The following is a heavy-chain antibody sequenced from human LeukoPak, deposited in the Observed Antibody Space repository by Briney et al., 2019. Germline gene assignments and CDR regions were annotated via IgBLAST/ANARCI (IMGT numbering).Heavy chain of an antibody. CDR3: ARFPGRGVVPAAMALDY. CDR1: GGSISSYY. D-gene: IGHD2-2*01. CDR2: IYYSGST. V-gene: IGHV4-59*12. Sequence: PSETLSLTCTVSGGSISSYYWSWIRQPPGKGLEWIGYIYYSGSTNYNPSLKSRVTISVDTSKNQFSLKLSSVTAADTAVYYCARFPGRGVVPAAMALDYWGQGTLVTVSS. J-gene: IGHJ4*02.